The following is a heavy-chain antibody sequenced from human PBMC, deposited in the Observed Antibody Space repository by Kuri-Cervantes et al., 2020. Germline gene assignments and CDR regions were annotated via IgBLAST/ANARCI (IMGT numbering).Heavy chain of an antibody. Sequence: SETLSLTCAVFGYSISSGYYWGWIRQPPGKGLEWIGSIYHSGSTYYNPSLKSRVTISVDTSKNQISLNLSSVTAADTAVYYCATGFYWGQGTLVTVSS. CDR2: IYHSGST. CDR3: ATGFY. CDR1: GYSISSGYY. D-gene: IGHD7-27*01. J-gene: IGHJ4*01. V-gene: IGHV4-38-2*01.